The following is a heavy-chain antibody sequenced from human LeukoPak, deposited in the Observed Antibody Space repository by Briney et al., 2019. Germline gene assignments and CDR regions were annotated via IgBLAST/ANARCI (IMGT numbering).Heavy chain of an antibody. CDR3: ARSAHCSGGSCYSPFDY. CDR1: GFTFSSYW. Sequence: PGGSLRLSCAASGFTFSSYWMHWVRQAPGKGLVWVSRINSDGSSTSYADSVKGRFTISRDNAKNTLYLQMNSLRAEDTAMYYCARSAHCSGGSCYSPFDYWGQGTLVTVSS. CDR2: INSDGSST. J-gene: IGHJ4*02. V-gene: IGHV3-74*01. D-gene: IGHD2-15*01.